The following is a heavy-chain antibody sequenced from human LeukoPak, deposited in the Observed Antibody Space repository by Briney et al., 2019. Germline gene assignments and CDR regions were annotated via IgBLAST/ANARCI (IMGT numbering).Heavy chain of an antibody. Sequence: GGSLRLSCAASGFTVSSNYMSWVRQAPGKGLGWVSVIYSGGSTYYADSVKGRFTISRDNSKNTLYLQMNSLRAEDTAVYYCARVGVENFGVSYYYMDVWGKGTTVTVSS. D-gene: IGHD3-3*01. J-gene: IGHJ6*03. CDR2: IYSGGST. CDR3: ARVGVENFGVSYYYMDV. V-gene: IGHV3-53*01. CDR1: GFTVSSNY.